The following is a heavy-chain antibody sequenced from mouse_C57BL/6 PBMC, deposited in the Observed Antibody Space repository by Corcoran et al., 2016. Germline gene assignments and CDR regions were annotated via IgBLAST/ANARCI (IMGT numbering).Heavy chain of an antibody. J-gene: IGHJ4*01. CDR1: GYTFTDYY. V-gene: IGHV1-84*01. CDR3: ASNWYYAMDY. CDR2: IYPGSGNT. D-gene: IGHD4-1*01. Sequence: QIQLQQSGPELVKPGASVRISCKASGYTFTDYYINGVKQRPGRGLEWIGWIYPGSGNTKYNEKFKGKDTLTVDPSSSTAYMQLSSLTSEDAAVYFCASNWYYAMDYWGQGTSVTVSS.